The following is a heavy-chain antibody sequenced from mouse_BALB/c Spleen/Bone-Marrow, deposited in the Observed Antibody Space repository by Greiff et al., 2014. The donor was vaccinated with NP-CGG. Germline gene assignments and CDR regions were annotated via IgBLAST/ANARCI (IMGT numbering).Heavy chain of an antibody. CDR2: ILPGSGST. D-gene: IGHD2-1*01. Sequence: VQLQQSGAELMKPGASVKISCKATGYTLSRYWIEWVKQRPGHGLEWIGEILPGSGSTNYNEKFKGKATFTADTSSNTAYMQLSSLTSEDSAVYYCARNYGNYVWFANWGQGTLVTVSA. CDR3: ARNYGNYVWFAN. J-gene: IGHJ3*01. V-gene: IGHV1-9*01. CDR1: GYTLSRYW.